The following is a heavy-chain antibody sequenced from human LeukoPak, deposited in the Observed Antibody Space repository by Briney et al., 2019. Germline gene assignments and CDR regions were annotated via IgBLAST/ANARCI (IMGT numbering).Heavy chain of an antibody. CDR2: IYYSGST. CDR1: GGSISSYY. D-gene: IGHD3-22*01. J-gene: IGHJ6*03. V-gene: IGHV4-59*12. CDR3: ARDVWYYYDSSGYYYYYYMDV. Sequence: NPSETLSLTCTVSGGSISSYYWSWIRQPPGKGLEWIGYIYYSGSTNYNPSLKSRVTISLDTSKNQFSLKLSSVTAADTAVYYCARDVWYYYDSSGYYYYYYMDVWGKGTTVTVSS.